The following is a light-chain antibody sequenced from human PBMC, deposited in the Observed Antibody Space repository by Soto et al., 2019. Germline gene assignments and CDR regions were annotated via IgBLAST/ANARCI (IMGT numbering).Light chain of an antibody. CDR2: DAS. CDR3: QQYGDWPGA. V-gene: IGKV3D-15*01. Sequence: ESVFAQFPGTLSFSPRERVTLSCGASQSVGSKLAWYQQRPGQAPRLLIYDASNRATGIPARFSGSGSGTEFSLTISSLQSEDFAVYSCQQYGDWPGAFGGGTKVDIK. CDR1: QSVGSK. J-gene: IGKJ4*01.